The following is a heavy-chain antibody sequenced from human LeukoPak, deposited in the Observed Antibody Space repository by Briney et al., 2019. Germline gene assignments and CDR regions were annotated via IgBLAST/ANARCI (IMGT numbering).Heavy chain of an antibody. V-gene: IGHV3-33*01. D-gene: IGHD3-16*01. CDR3: ARYLGGRNAFDI. CDR2: IWYDGSKT. CDR1: GFTFSGYG. J-gene: IGHJ3*02. Sequence: PGGSLRLSCVASGFTFSGYGMHWVRQAPGKGLEWVAVIWYDGSKTYYADSVKGRFTISRDNSKDTLYLQMSRLRVEDTAAYYCARYLGGRNAFDIWGQGTMVTVSS.